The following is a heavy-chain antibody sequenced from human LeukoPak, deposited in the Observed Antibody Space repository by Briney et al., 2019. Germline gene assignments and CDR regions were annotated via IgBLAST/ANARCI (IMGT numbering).Heavy chain of an antibody. J-gene: IGHJ4*02. CDR2: IYYSGST. Sequence: SETLSLTCTVSGGSIRSYYWGWIRQPPGKGLEWIGYIYYSGSTNYNPSLKSRVTISVDTSKNQFSLKLSSVTAADTAVYYCARLGVASAFDYWGQGTLVTVSS. CDR1: GGSIRSYY. D-gene: IGHD6-13*01. V-gene: IGHV4-59*01. CDR3: ARLGVASAFDY.